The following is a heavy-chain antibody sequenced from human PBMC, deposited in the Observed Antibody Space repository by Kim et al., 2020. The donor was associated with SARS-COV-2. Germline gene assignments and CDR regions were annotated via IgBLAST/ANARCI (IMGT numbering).Heavy chain of an antibody. CDR3: ARQPSGGNSDYLDF. D-gene: IGHD4-4*01. Sequence: GESLKISCKGSGYIFNNFWIAWVRQMPGKGLEWMGIIHPGLPDVRYSPSFQGQVTISVDESVSTAYLQWTSLRASDTAIYYCARQPSGGNSDYLDFWGQGTLVTVSS. CDR1: GYIFNNFW. J-gene: IGHJ4*02. V-gene: IGHV5-51*01. CDR2: IHPGLPDV.